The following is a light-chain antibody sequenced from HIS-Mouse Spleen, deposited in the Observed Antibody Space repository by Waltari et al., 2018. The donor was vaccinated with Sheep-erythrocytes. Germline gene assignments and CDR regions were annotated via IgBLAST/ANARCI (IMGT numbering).Light chain of an antibody. CDR2: EDN. CDR1: ALPKKY. V-gene: IGLV3-10*01. CDR3: YSTDSSGNHRV. J-gene: IGLJ1*01. Sequence: SYELTQPPSVTVSTGQTARITCSGDALPKKYAYWYQQKSGQAHVLVIYEDNKRPSGIPERFSGSSSGTMATLTISGAQVEDEADYYCYSTDSSGNHRVFGTGTKVTVL.